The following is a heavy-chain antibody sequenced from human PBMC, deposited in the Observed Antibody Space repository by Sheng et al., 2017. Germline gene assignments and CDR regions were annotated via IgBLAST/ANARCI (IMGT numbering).Heavy chain of an antibody. CDR3: ARDPEQWLRFYFDY. Sequence: EVQVVESGGGLVQPGGTLRLSCVGSGFTFNTFGVHWLRQAPGKGLEWVSAISGSGGTTQYADSVKGRFTISRDNSKSTVYLQMNSLRVEDSALYYCARDPEQWLRFYFDYWGQGSLVTVSS. D-gene: IGHD5-12*01. V-gene: IGHV3-23*04. J-gene: IGHJ4*02. CDR1: GFTFNTFG. CDR2: ISGSGGTT.